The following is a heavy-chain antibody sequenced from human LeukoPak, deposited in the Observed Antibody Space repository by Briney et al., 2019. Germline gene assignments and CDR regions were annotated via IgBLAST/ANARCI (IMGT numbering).Heavy chain of an antibody. V-gene: IGHV3-23*01. D-gene: IGHD3-10*01. CDR2: ISTNGDST. Sequence: GGSLRLSCAASGFTFSNYCMSWVRQAPGKGLEWVSTISTNGDSTYYADSVKGRFTISRDNSRNTLSLQMNSLRVEDTAVYYCAVAGSGTFDIWGQGTVVIVSS. CDR3: AVAGSGTFDI. CDR1: GFTFSNYC. J-gene: IGHJ3*02.